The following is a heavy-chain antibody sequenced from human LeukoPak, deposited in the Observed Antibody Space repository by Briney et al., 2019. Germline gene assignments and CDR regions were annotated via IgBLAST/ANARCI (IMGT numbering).Heavy chain of an antibody. V-gene: IGHV4-59*01. Sequence: SETLSLTCAVSGASISSYYYNWIRQPPGKGLEWISYIYNSGTTNYNPSLKSRVTISLDRSKNQFSLKLRSVTAADTAVYYCARDRYYYGSGSYSGFDFWGQGTLVTVSS. D-gene: IGHD3-10*01. CDR3: ARDRYYYGSGSYSGFDF. CDR2: IYNSGTT. J-gene: IGHJ3*01. CDR1: GASISSYY.